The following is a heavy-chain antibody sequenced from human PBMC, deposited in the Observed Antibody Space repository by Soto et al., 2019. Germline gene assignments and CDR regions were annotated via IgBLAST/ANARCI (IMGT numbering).Heavy chain of an antibody. V-gene: IGHV3-20*04. CDR1: GFTFDDYG. CDR2: VNWNGGST. Sequence: EVQLVESGGGVLRPGGSLRLSCAASGFTFDDYGMSWARQAPGKGLEWVSGVNWNGGSTGYADSVKGRFTISRDNAKKSLYLQMNTLRAEDTAFYYCVRGARLNFDYWGQGTLVTVSS. J-gene: IGHJ4*02. CDR3: VRGARLNFDY.